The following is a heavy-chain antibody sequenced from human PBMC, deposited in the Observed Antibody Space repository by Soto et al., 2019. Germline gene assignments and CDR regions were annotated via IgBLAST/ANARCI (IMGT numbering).Heavy chain of an antibody. J-gene: IGHJ4*02. CDR3: ARDKDWAFDY. Sequence: GGSLRLSCAASGFTFSSYWMNWVRQAPGKGLEWVSYIFVTGGTIYYADSVKGRFTVSRDNAKNSLFLLMSSLRAEDTAVYYCARDKDWAFDYWGQGTQVTVSS. V-gene: IGHV3-48*04. CDR2: IFVTGGTI. D-gene: IGHD3-9*01. CDR1: GFTFSSYW.